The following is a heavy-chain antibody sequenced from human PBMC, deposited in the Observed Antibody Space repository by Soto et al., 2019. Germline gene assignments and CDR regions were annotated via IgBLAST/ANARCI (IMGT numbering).Heavy chain of an antibody. V-gene: IGHV5-51*01. CDR3: ARHEATYYNFYGMDV. Sequence: GESLKISCKGSGYSFSTYWIGWVRQMPGKGLEWIGSIYPSDSDTRYSPSFVGHVSISADKSTETAYLHWTSLAASDTATYYCARHEATYYNFYGMDVWGQGTTVTVSS. J-gene: IGHJ6*02. CDR1: GYSFSTYW. CDR2: IYPSDSDT.